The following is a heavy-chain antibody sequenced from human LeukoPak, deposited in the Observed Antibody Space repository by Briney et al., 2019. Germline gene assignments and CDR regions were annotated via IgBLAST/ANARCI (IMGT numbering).Heavy chain of an antibody. V-gene: IGHV4-39*01. Sequence: SETLSLTCTVSGGSISSSSYYWDWIRQPPGKGLEWIGSIYYTGSTYYNPSLKSRVTISVDTSKNQFSLKLTSVTAADTAVYYCARRSSGWYRYDYWGQGTLVTVSS. CDR2: IYYTGST. CDR1: GGSISSSSYY. CDR3: ARRSSGWYRYDY. J-gene: IGHJ4*02. D-gene: IGHD6-19*01.